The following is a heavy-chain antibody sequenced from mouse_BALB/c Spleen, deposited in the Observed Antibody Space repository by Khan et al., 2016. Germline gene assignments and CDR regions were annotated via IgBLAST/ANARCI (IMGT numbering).Heavy chain of an antibody. CDR1: GYSFTTYW. CDR3: ARGGYGCFVY. Sequence: QVQLKQSGPQLVRPGTSVKISCKASGYSFTTYWMHWVKQRPGQGLEWIGMIDPSDSETKLNQNFKDKATLTVDKSSSTAYMQLNSPTSEDSAVFFGARGGYGCFVYWGQGSLVSVSA. CDR2: IDPSDSET. J-gene: IGHJ3*01. V-gene: IGHV1-59*01. D-gene: IGHD2-2*01.